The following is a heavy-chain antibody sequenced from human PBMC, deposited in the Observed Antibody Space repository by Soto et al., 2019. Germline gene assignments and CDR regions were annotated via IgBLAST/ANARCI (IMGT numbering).Heavy chain of an antibody. V-gene: IGHV4-34*01. CDR2: INHSGST. CDR1: GGSSSGYY. CDR3: ARDKSTGLFDY. Sequence: QVQLQQWVAGLLKPSETLSLTCAVYGGSSSGYYWTWIRQPPGTGLEWIGEINHSGSTNYNPSLKSRVTISVDTYKNQFSLKRTSVTAADAAVYYCARDKSTGLFDYWGQGTLVTVSS. J-gene: IGHJ4*02. D-gene: IGHD2-8*02.